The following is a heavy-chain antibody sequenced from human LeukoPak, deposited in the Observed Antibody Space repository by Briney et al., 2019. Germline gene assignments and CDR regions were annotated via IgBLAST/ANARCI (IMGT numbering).Heavy chain of an antibody. CDR1: ASTFSTNG. Sequence: GASLTLSRAASASTFSTNGVSSVRQAPGEGMEWVANIQQDGSEKYYVASAKGRFTISRDNAKNSLYLQMNSLRAQHTAAFLSARDGYFDWLASYYYYYMDVWGKGTTVTVSS. D-gene: IGHD3-9*01. J-gene: IGHJ6*03. CDR2: IQQDGSEK. CDR3: ARDGYFDWLASYYYYYMDV. V-gene: IGHV3-7*01.